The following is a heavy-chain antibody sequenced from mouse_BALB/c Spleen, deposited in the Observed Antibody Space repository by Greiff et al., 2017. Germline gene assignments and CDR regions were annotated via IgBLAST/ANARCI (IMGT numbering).Heavy chain of an antibody. V-gene: IGHV3-6*02. CDR3: ARGEGIDY. J-gene: IGHJ2*01. Sequence: EVQLVESGPGLVKPSQSLSLTCSVTGYSITSGYYWNWIRQFPGNKLEWMGYISYDGSNNYNPSLKNRISITRDTSKNQFFLKLNSVTTEDTATYYCARGEGIDYWGQGTTLTVSS. CDR1: GYSITSGYY. CDR2: ISYDGSN.